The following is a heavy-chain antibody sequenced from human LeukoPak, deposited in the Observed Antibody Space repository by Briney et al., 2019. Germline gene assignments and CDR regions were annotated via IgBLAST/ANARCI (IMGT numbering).Heavy chain of an antibody. J-gene: IGHJ4*02. D-gene: IGHD2-15*01. CDR2: ISVYNDST. V-gene: IGHV1-18*01. CDR1: GYTFTSYG. CDR3: ARDDCSGGSCYLAY. Sequence: ASVKVSCKASGYTFTSYGISWVRQAPGQGLEWMAWISVYNDSTKYTQKLQGRVTMTTDTSTSTAYMELRSLRSDDTAVYFCARDDCSGGSCYLAYWGQGTLVTVSS.